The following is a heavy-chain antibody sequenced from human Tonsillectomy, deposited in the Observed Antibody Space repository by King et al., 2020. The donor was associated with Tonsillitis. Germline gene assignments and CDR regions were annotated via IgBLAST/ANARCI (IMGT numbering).Heavy chain of an antibody. J-gene: IGHJ3*02. V-gene: IGHV4-34*01. CDR3: ARGRHVAVVADEMDI. D-gene: IGHD2-15*01. CDR1: GGSFSGHY. Sequence: VQLQQWGAGLLKPSETLSLTCGVYGGSFSGHYWSWIRQPPGKGLEWIGEINHSGSTNYNPSLKSRVNISVDTSKNQFSLKLSSVTAADPAVYYCARGRHVAVVADEMDIWGQGTMVTVSS. CDR2: INHSGST.